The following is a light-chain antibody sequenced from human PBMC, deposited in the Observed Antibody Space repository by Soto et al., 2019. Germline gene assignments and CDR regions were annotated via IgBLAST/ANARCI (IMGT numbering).Light chain of an antibody. CDR1: RSLLQSDGKNY. V-gene: IGKV2-28*01. CDR2: PGS. CDR3: VQAFQIPGT. Sequence: DIVMTQSPLSLSVTPREPASISCRSDRSLLQSDGKNYLDWYLQKPGRSPQILSYPGSVRASGVRDRFSGSGSGTDFTLKISRVEAEDVGVYYCVQAFQIPGTGGQGTEVEIK. J-gene: IGKJ1*01.